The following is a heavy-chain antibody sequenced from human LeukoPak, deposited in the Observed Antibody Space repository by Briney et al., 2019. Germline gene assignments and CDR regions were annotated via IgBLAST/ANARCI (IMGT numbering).Heavy chain of an antibody. J-gene: IGHJ4*02. CDR1: GFTFSSNY. Sequence: GGSLRLSCAASGFTFSSNYMSWVRQAPGKGLEWVSVIYSGGSTYYADSVKGRLTISRDNSKNTLYLQMNSLRAEDTAVYYCARADSSWYPYFDYWGQGTLVTVSS. CDR3: ARADSSWYPYFDY. V-gene: IGHV3-53*01. CDR2: IYSGGST. D-gene: IGHD6-13*01.